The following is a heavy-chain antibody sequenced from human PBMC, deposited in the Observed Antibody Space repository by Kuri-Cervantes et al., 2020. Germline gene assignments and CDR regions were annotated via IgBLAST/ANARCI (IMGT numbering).Heavy chain of an antibody. Sequence: GGSLRLSCAASGFTFSSYWMSWVRQAPGKGLEWVANINQDGSAKNYVDSVQGRFTISRDNAQNSVYLQLNSLRVDDTATYYCVRGDARDLWGQGTQVTVSS. V-gene: IGHV3-7*04. D-gene: IGHD2-21*02. J-gene: IGHJ4*02. CDR3: VRGDARDL. CDR2: INQDGSAK. CDR1: GFTFSSYW.